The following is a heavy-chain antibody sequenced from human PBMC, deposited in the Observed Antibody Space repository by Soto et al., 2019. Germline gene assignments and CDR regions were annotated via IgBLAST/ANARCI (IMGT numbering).Heavy chain of an antibody. Sequence: QLVESGGGLVQPGGSLRLSCAASGFVFGNYWMAWARQAPGKGLEWVAVIRQDGSETHYVGSVRGRFTISRDNAKNSLYLQMNSLGVDDTAVCYCTRDWDSWGQGTLVTVSS. J-gene: IGHJ4*02. V-gene: IGHV3-7*01. CDR3: TRDWDS. CDR1: GFVFGNYW. CDR2: IRQDGSET.